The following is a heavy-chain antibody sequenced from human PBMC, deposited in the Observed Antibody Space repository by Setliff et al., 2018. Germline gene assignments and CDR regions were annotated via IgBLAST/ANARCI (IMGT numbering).Heavy chain of an antibody. CDR2: IYSGDRNT. CDR3: ARDVFDFRTGQADP. CDR1: GFTFSTYA. Sequence: GGSLRLSCAASGFTFSTYAMSWVRQAPEKGLEWVSTIYSGDRNTFYTDSVKGRFTIFRDNAKSSLYLQMNSLRADDTAVYYCARDVFDFRTGQADPWGQGTLVTVSS. J-gene: IGHJ5*02. D-gene: IGHD3-3*01. V-gene: IGHV3-23*03.